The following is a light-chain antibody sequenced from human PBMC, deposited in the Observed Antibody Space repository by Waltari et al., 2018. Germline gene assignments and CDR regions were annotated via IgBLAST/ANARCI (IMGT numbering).Light chain of an antibody. CDR3: QHYHSLPYT. V-gene: IGKV1-33*01. J-gene: IGKJ2*01. Sequence: TCQATQDITTSLSWFQQKPGKAPQLLIYDSSSLQAGGPSRFSGTGSGTAFSFTITSLQPEDSATYYCQHYHSLPYTFGRGTKLQIK. CDR2: DSS. CDR1: QDITTS.